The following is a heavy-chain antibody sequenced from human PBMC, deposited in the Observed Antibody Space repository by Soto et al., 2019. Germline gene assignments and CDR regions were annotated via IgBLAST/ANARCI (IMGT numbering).Heavy chain of an antibody. CDR3: ARDSAGLCDS. Sequence: QVQLVESGGGVVQPGRSLRLSCAVSGFTYSSYGMHWVRQAPGKGLEWVAVIWYDGSNKYYADSVKGRFIISRDDSKNTLTLQMSSLRAEDRAVYYCARDSAGLCDSWGQGTLVTVSS. CDR2: IWYDGSNK. D-gene: IGHD2-2*01. CDR1: GFTYSSYG. V-gene: IGHV3-33*01. J-gene: IGHJ4*02.